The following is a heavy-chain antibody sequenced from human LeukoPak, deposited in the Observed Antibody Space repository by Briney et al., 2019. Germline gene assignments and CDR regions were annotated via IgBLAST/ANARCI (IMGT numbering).Heavy chain of an antibody. CDR3: AKCRPKAPGCVTAAAEFDY. V-gene: IGHV3-23*01. J-gene: IGHJ4*02. CDR1: GFTFSSYA. CDR2: ISGSGGST. Sequence: PGGSPRLSCAASGFTFSSYAMSRVRQAPGKGLEWVSAISGSGGSTYYADSVKGRFTISRDNSKNTLYLQMNSLRAEDTAVYYCAKCRPKAPGCVTAAAEFDYWGQGTLVTVSS. D-gene: IGHD6-13*01.